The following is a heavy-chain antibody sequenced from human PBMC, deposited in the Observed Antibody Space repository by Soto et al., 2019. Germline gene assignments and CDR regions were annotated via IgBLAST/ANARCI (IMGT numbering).Heavy chain of an antibody. CDR2: VSVSGGTT. V-gene: IGHV3-23*01. J-gene: IGHJ4*02. CDR3: AKGLYYYDSSGYRLFDY. D-gene: IGHD3-22*01. CDR1: GFMFNNYA. Sequence: PGGSLRLSCAASGFMFNNYAMSWVRQAPGKGLEWVSTVSVSGGTTYYADSLKGRFTISRDNSKKTVYPQMNRLRADDTAIYYCAKGLYYYDSSGYRLFDYWGQGALVTVSS.